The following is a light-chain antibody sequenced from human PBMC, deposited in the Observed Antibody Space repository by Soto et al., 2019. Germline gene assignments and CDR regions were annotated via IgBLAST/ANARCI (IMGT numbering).Light chain of an antibody. CDR3: QQFGSSPRT. CDR1: QSVSSTY. Sequence: VLTQSPGTLSLSPGERATLSCRASQSVSSTYLAWYQQKPGQAPRLLIYGASSRATGIPDRFSGCGSGTDFTLTISRLEPEDFAVYYCQQFGSSPRTFGQGTKVDIK. CDR2: GAS. V-gene: IGKV3-20*01. J-gene: IGKJ1*01.